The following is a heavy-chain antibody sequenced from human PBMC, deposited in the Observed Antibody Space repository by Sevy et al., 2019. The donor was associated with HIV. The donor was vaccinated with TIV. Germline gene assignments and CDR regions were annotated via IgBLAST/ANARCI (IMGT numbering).Heavy chain of an antibody. D-gene: IGHD3-10*01. V-gene: IGHV4-34*01. CDR2: INHSGST. CDR1: GVSFSGYY. CDR3: ARGRYYGSGSGYYYYYGMDV. Sequence: SETLSLTCAVYGVSFSGYYWSWIRQPPGKGLEWIGEINHSGSTNYNPSLKSRVTISVDTSKNQFSLKLSSVTAADTAVYYCARGRYYGSGSGYYYYYGMDVWGQGTTVTVSS. J-gene: IGHJ6*02.